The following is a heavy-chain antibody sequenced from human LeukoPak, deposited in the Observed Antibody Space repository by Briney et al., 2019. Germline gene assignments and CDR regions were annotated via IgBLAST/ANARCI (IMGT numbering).Heavy chain of an antibody. Sequence: SETLSLTCTVSGGSISSSSYYWGWIRQPPGKGLEWIGSIDYSGNTYYSPSLKSRVTISGDTSKNQFSLRLSSVTAADTAVYYCARVGGITMIVVLIVDAFDIWGQGTVVTVSS. CDR1: GGSISSSSYY. CDR3: ARVGGITMIVVLIVDAFDI. CDR2: IDYSGNT. D-gene: IGHD3-22*01. V-gene: IGHV4-39*07. J-gene: IGHJ3*02.